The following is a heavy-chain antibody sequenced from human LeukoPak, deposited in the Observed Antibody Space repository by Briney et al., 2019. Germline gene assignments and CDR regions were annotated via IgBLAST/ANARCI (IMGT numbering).Heavy chain of an antibody. D-gene: IGHD1-26*01. CDR2: IKQDGSEK. Sequence: GGSLRLSCAASGFTFSSYWMSWVRQAPGKGLEWVANIKQDGSEKYYVDSVKGRFTISRDNAKNSLYLQMNSLRAEDTAVYYCARDPIVGATGDDDYWGQGTLVTVSS. V-gene: IGHV3-7*01. CDR3: ARDPIVGATGDDDY. J-gene: IGHJ4*02. CDR1: GFTFSSYW.